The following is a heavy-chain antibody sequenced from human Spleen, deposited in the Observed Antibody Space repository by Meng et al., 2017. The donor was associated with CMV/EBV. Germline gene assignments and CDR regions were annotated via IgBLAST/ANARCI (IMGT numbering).Heavy chain of an antibody. V-gene: IGHV1-18*01. Sequence: ASVKVSCKASGYTFSDSGISWVRLAPGQGLEWMGWISPYNGNTNYAQKVQGRVTMTKDIPTNTAYMELRGLTSDDTAVYYCARDLDCSSGYWGQGTLVTVSS. CDR2: ISPYNGNT. CDR3: ARDLDCSSGY. CDR1: GYTFSDSG. J-gene: IGHJ4*02. D-gene: IGHD6-6*01.